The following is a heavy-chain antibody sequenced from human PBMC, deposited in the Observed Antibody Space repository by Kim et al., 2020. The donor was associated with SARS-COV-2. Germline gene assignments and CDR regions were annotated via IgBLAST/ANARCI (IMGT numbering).Heavy chain of an antibody. V-gene: IGHV3-33*01. CDR3: ARDPTTVTTPFFDY. Sequence: ADSVKGRFTISRDNSKNTLYLRMNSLRAEDTAVYYCARDPTTVTTPFFDYWGQGTLVTVSS. D-gene: IGHD4-17*01. J-gene: IGHJ4*02.